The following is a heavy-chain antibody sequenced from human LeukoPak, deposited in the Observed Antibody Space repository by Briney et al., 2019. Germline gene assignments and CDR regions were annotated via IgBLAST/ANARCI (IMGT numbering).Heavy chain of an antibody. Sequence: GASVKVSCKASGYTFTGYYMHWGRQAPGQGLEWMGWNNPNSGGTNYAQKFQGRVTMTRDTSISTAYMELSRLRSDDTAVYYCARGDVLRYFDWLLPPDYWGQGTLVTVSS. CDR1: GYTFTGYY. CDR3: ARGDVLRYFDWLLPPDY. CDR2: NNPNSGGT. J-gene: IGHJ4*02. D-gene: IGHD3-9*01. V-gene: IGHV1-2*02.